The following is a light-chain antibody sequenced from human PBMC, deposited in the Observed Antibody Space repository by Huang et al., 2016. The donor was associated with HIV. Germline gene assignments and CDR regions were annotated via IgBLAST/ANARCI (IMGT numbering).Light chain of an antibody. CDR1: QSISSY. V-gene: IGKV1-39*01. CDR2: STS. CDR3: QQSFRAPRT. J-gene: IGKJ2*01. Sequence: DIQMTQSPSSLSASVGDRVIMTCRASQSISSYLNWYQQRPGKAPQLLIYSTSSLQGGVPPRFSGSGSGTDFTLTISGLQPEDSSTYFCQQSFRAPRTFGQGTTLEI.